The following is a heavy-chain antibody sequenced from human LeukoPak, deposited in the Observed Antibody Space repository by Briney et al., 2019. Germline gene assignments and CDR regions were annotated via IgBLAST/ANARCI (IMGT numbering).Heavy chain of an antibody. J-gene: IGHJ4*02. CDR1: GRTW. Sequence: PXGSLRLSCAASGRTWMNWVRQAPGKGLASFSHINSDGSCTSYAASVKFRFTISKDNAKNTVYLQMINLRVEDTAVYYCVTFYDSYCGRGTLFTVSS. CDR3: VTFYDSY. D-gene: IGHD2/OR15-2a*01. V-gene: IGHV3-74*01. CDR2: INSDGSCT.